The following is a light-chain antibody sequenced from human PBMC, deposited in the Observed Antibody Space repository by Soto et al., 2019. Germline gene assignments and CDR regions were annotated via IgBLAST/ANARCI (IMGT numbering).Light chain of an antibody. CDR2: AAS. CDR1: QGISSY. Sequence: DIQLTQSPSFLSASVGDRGAITCRASQGISSYLAWYQERPGKAPRLLIQAASTLQSRVPSRFSGSRSGSEFTLSISSLQPEDLATYYCQQFNSYPITFGQGTRLEIK. CDR3: QQFNSYPIT. J-gene: IGKJ5*01. V-gene: IGKV1-9*01.